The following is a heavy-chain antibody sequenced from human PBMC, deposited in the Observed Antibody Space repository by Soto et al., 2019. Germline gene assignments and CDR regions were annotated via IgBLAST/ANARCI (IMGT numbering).Heavy chain of an antibody. Sequence: PGESLKSSCKPSGYSFINYWITWVRQMPGKGLEWMGRIDPSDSYTNYSTSFQGQATISADKSISTAYLQGSSLKAADTAMYYCARPNIEGATMAFDYWGQGTLVTVSS. CDR1: GYSFINYW. CDR3: ARPNIEGATMAFDY. D-gene: IGHD1-26*01. CDR2: IDPSDSYT. V-gene: IGHV5-10-1*04. J-gene: IGHJ4*02.